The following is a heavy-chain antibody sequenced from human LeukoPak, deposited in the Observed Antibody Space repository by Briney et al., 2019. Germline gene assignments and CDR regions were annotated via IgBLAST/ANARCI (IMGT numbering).Heavy chain of an antibody. V-gene: IGHV1-2*02. CDR2: INPKSGGT. CDR1: GYTFTDYY. Sequence: ASVKVSCKASGYTFTDYYMHWVRQAPGPGHEWMGWINPKSGGTNYAQQFLGRVTMTRDTSISTAYRDLNRLRSDDTAVYYGAVGVKWSVAEASPALVWGRGTLVTVSS. J-gene: IGHJ2*01. CDR3: AVGVKWSVAEASPALV. D-gene: IGHD6-25*01.